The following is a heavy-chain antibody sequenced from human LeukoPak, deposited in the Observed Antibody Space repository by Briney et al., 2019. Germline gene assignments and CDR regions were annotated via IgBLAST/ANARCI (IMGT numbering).Heavy chain of an antibody. J-gene: IGHJ3*02. CDR2: IIPIFGTA. V-gene: IGHV1-69*06. Sequence: SVKVSCKGSVGTFSSYAISWVRQAPGQGLEWMGGIIPIFGTANYAQKFQGRVTITADKSTSTAYMELSSLRSEDTAVYYCARRSSSRHDAFDIWGQGTMVTVSS. CDR1: VGTFSSYA. CDR3: ARRSSSRHDAFDI. D-gene: IGHD6-6*01.